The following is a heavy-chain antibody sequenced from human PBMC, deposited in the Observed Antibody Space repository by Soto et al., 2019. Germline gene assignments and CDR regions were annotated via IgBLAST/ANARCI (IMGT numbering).Heavy chain of an antibody. D-gene: IGHD1-26*01. CDR1: GFTFSNAW. Sequence: GGSLRLSCAASGFTFSNAWMSWVRQAPGKGLEWVGRIKSKTDGGTTDYAAPVKGRFTISRDDSKNTLYLQMNSLKTEDTAVYYCTTENPPRNLAYRAYYYMDVWGKGTTVTVSS. CDR2: IKSKTDGGTT. J-gene: IGHJ6*03. V-gene: IGHV3-15*01. CDR3: TTENPPRNLAYRAYYYMDV.